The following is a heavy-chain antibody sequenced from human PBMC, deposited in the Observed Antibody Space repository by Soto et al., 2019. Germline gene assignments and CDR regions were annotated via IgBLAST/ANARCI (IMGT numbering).Heavy chain of an antibody. D-gene: IGHD5-18*01. Sequence: GGSLRLSCAASGFTVSSNYMSWVRQAPGKGLEWVSVIYSGGSTYYADSVKGRFTISRHNSKNTLYLQMNSLRAEDTAVYYCAGPTSYGPDGYYYYMDVWGKGTTVTVSS. CDR3: AGPTSYGPDGYYYYMDV. CDR2: IYSGGST. CDR1: GFTVSSNY. V-gene: IGHV3-53*04. J-gene: IGHJ6*03.